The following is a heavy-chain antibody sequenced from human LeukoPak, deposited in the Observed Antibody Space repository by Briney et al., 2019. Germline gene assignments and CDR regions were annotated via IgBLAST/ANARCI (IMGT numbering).Heavy chain of an antibody. J-gene: IGHJ3*02. V-gene: IGHV3-11*04. Sequence: GGSLRLSCTTSGFTFSDYDMSWIRQAPGKGLEWVSYISSSGTIIHYADSVKGRFTSSRDNAKNSLYLQMNSLRAEDTAVYYCASRTPSIGSRDAFDIWGQGTMVTVSS. D-gene: IGHD1-26*01. CDR3: ASRTPSIGSRDAFDI. CDR1: GFTFSDYD. CDR2: ISSSGTII.